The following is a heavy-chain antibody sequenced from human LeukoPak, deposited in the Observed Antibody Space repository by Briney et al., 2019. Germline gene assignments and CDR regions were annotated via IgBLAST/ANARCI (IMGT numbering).Heavy chain of an antibody. CDR2: ISSSGSTI. Sequence: GGSLRLSCAASGFTFRDFYMSWIRQAPGKGLEWVSYISSSGSTIYYADSVKGRFTISRDNAKNSLYLQMNSLRAEDTAVYYCARLVATIIHYFDYWGQGTLVTVSS. D-gene: IGHD5-12*01. J-gene: IGHJ4*02. CDR3: ARLVATIIHYFDY. CDR1: GFTFRDFY. V-gene: IGHV3-11*01.